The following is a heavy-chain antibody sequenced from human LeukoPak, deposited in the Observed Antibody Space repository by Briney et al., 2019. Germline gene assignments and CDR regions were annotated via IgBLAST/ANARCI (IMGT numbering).Heavy chain of an antibody. CDR3: ARRGRLQSGWLWHGMDV. CDR1: GYSFTSYW. D-gene: IGHD5-24*01. J-gene: IGHJ6*02. V-gene: IGHV5-51*01. CDR2: IYPGDSDT. Sequence: GESLKISCKGSGYSFTSYWIGWVRQMPGKGLEWVGIIYPGDSDTRYSPSFQGQVTISADKSISTAYLQWSSLKASDTAMYYCARRGRLQSGWLWHGMDVWGQGTTVTVSS.